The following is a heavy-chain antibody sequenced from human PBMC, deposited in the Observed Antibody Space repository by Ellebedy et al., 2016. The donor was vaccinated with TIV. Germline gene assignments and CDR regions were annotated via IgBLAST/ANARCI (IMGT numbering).Heavy chain of an antibody. CDR1: GFTFSSYG. Sequence: PGGSLRLSCAASGFTFSSYGMHWVRQAPGKGLEWVAVIWYDGSNKYYADSVKGRFTISRDHSKNTLYLQMNSLRAEDTAVYYCARDSQLRDYYYYYGMDVWGQGTTVTVSS. J-gene: IGHJ6*02. V-gene: IGHV3-33*01. CDR2: IWYDGSNK. D-gene: IGHD2-2*01. CDR3: ARDSQLRDYYYYYGMDV.